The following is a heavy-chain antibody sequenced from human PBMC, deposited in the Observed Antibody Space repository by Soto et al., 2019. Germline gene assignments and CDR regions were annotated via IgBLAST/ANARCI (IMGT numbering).Heavy chain of an antibody. Sequence: SETLSLTCAVSSGSISSSNWWSWVRQPPGKGLEWIGEIYHSGSTNYNPSLKSRVTISVDKSKNQFSLKLSSVTAADTAVYYCARISGCSGGSCYPYYFDYWGQGTLVTVSS. J-gene: IGHJ4*02. CDR2: IYHSGST. CDR3: ARISGCSGGSCYPYYFDY. CDR1: SGSISSSNW. V-gene: IGHV4-4*02. D-gene: IGHD2-15*01.